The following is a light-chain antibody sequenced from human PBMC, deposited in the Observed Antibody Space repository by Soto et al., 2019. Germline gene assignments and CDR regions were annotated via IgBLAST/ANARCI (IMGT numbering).Light chain of an antibody. Sequence: QSALTQPASVSGSPGQSITISCTGTSSDVGNYNLVSWYQQHPGKAPKLLIYEGSKRPSGVSNRFSGSKSGNTASLTISGLQAEDEADYHCCSYAGSSFYVFGPGTKVTVL. J-gene: IGLJ1*01. CDR1: SSDVGNYNL. V-gene: IGLV2-23*01. CDR2: EGS. CDR3: CSYAGSSFYV.